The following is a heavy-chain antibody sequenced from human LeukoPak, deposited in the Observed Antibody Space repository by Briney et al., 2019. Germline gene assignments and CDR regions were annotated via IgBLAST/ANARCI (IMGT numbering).Heavy chain of an antibody. D-gene: IGHD2-15*01. CDR2: ISNSGTTM. V-gene: IGHV3-48*03. CDR3: TRGDTLI. CDR1: GFTFSSYD. Sequence: QSGGSLRLSCAASGFTFSSYDMDWVRQAPGKGLEWVSYISNSGTTMNYADSVKGRFTISRDNAKNSLYLQMNSLRAEDTAVCYCTRGDTLIWGQGTMVTVSS. J-gene: IGHJ3*02.